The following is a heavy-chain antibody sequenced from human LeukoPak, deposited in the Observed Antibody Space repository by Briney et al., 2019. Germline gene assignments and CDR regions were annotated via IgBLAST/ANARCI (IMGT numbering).Heavy chain of an antibody. CDR2: ISSSSSYI. CDR1: GFTFSSYS. D-gene: IGHD3-22*01. Sequence: PGRSLRLSCAASGFTFSSYSMNWVRQAPGKGLEWVSSISSSSSYIYYADSVKGRFTISRDNAKNSLYLQMNSLRAEDTAVYYCAKVILYYYDSSGYYGFDYWGQGTLVTVSS. J-gene: IGHJ4*02. CDR3: AKVILYYYDSSGYYGFDY. V-gene: IGHV3-21*04.